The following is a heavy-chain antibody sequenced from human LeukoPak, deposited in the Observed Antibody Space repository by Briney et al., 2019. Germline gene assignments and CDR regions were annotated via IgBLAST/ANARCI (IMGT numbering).Heavy chain of an antibody. CDR1: GYTFTSYG. D-gene: IGHD2-2*02. CDR3: AGTNIVVVPAAIFRNYYYYYMDV. V-gene: IGHV1-18*01. J-gene: IGHJ6*03. Sequence: ASVKVSCKASGYTFTSYGISWVRQAPGQGLEWMGWISAYNGNTNYAQKLQGRVTMTTDTSTSTAYMELRSLRSDDTAVYYCAGTNIVVVPAAIFRNYYYYYMDVWGKGTTVTVSS. CDR2: ISAYNGNT.